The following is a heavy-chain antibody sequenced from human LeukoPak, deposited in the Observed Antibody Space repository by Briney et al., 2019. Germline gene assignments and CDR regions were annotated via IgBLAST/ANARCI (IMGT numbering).Heavy chain of an antibody. J-gene: IGHJ4*02. V-gene: IGHV1-18*01. CDR2: ISVKKGNT. D-gene: IGHD6-19*01. CDR1: GYTFTSYG. Sequence: GASVKLCCTASGYTFTSYGISWVRQAPAQGLEWMGWISVKKGNTDYAQKLQGRVTMTTDTSTSTAYMELRSLRSDDTAVYYCARDMYSSGRVPFDYWGQGTPVTVSS. CDR3: ARDMYSSGRVPFDY.